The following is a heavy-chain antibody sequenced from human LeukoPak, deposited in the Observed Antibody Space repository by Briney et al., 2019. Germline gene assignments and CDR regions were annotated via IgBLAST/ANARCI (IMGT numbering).Heavy chain of an antibody. CDR1: GFTFSSYA. Sequence: GGSLRLSCAASGFTFSSYAMSWVRQAPGKGLEWVSAISGSGGSTYYADSVKGRFTISRDNSKNTVYLQMNSLRAEDTAMYYCAGQTAVITPPDFWGQGTLVTVSS. CDR3: AGQTAVITPPDF. J-gene: IGHJ4*02. CDR2: ISGSGGST. D-gene: IGHD4-23*01. V-gene: IGHV3-23*01.